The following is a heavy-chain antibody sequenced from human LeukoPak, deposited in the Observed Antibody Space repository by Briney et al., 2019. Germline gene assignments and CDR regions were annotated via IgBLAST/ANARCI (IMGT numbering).Heavy chain of an antibody. V-gene: IGHV3-53*01. J-gene: IGHJ4*02. Sequence: GGSLRLSCAASGFTVSSNYMSWVRQAPGKGLEWISVIYSGGSTYYADSVKGRFTISRDNSKNTLYLQMNSLRAEDTAVYYCARRLYSSSWSSFDYWGQGTLVTVSS. CDR3: ARRLYSSSWSSFDY. D-gene: IGHD6-13*01. CDR1: GFTVSSNY. CDR2: IYSGGST.